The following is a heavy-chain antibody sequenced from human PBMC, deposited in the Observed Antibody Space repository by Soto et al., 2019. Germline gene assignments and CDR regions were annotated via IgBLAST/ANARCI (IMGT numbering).Heavy chain of an antibody. V-gene: IGHV2-26*01. D-gene: IGHD2-15*01. CDR2: IFSNDEK. Sequence: QVTLKESGPVLVKPTETLTLTCTVSGFSLSKARMGVSWIRQPPGKALEWLAHIFSNDEKSYSTSLKSTPTISKDTSKSQVVLTMTNMDPVDTAKYCGARINGGNTLVDYWGQGTLVTVSS. CDR1: GFSLSKARMG. CDR3: ARINGGNTLVDY. J-gene: IGHJ4*02.